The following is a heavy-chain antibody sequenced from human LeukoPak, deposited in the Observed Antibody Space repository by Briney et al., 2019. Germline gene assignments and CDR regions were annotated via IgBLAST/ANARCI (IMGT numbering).Heavy chain of an antibody. CDR1: GFTFSSYW. CDR3: ARALSSSWYSWFDP. D-gene: IGHD6-13*01. CDR2: VNSDGRST. V-gene: IGHV3-74*01. Sequence: GGSLRLSCAASGFTFSSYWMHWVRQAPGKGLVWVSSVNSDGRSTGYADSVKGRFTISRDNAKNTLYLQMNSPRAEDTAVYYCARALSSSWYSWFDPWGQGTLVTVSS. J-gene: IGHJ5*02.